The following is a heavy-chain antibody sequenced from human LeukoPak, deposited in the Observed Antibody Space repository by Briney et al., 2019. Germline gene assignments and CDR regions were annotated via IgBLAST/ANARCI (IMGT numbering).Heavy chain of an antibody. D-gene: IGHD2-21*01. CDR1: GFTFSTYF. Sequence: GRSLRLSCAASGFTFSTYFMHWVRQAPGKGLEWVADIASDGSHTFYVESVKGRFTISRDNSKSTLYLQMNSLRAEDTAVYFCARERQDTILHSGAFDIWGQGTMVTVSS. CDR3: ARERQDTILHSGAFDI. CDR2: IASDGSHT. J-gene: IGHJ3*02. V-gene: IGHV3-30-3*01.